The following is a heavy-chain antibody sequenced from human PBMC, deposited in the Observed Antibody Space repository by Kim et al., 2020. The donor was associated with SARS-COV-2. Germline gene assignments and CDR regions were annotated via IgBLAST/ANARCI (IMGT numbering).Heavy chain of an antibody. CDR2: INPNSGGT. CDR1: GYTFTGYY. CDR3: ARARPVTTGSIDY. J-gene: IGHJ4*02. V-gene: IGHV1-2*06. D-gene: IGHD4-17*01. Sequence: ASVKVSCKASGYTFTGYYMHWVRQAPGQGLEWMGRINPNSGGTNYAQKFQGRVTMTRDTSISTAYMELSRLRSDDTAVYYCARARPVTTGSIDYWGQGTLVTVSS.